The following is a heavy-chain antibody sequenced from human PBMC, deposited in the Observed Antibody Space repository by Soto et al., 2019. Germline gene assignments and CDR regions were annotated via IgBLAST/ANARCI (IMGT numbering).Heavy chain of an antibody. Sequence: GGSLRLSCAASGFTVSSNYMSWVRQAPGKGLEWVSVIYSGGSTYYADSVRGRFTVSRDNSKNTMYLQMNSLRAEDTAVYYCAREGPGTWGHFDPWGQGTLVTVSS. V-gene: IGHV3-53*01. CDR3: AREGPGTWGHFDP. J-gene: IGHJ5*02. CDR2: IYSGGST. CDR1: GFTVSSNY. D-gene: IGHD1-7*01.